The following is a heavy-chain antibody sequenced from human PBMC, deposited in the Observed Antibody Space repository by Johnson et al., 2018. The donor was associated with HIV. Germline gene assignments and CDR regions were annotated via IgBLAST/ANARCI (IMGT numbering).Heavy chain of an antibody. Sequence: QMLLVESGGGVVQPGRSLRLSCEASGFTFSNFVMHWVRQAPGKGLEWLTSISYDGANKYYADSVRGRFTISRDNSRNTLFLQMDSLKTEDTAVYYCAREMGWLVLYDAVDILGQGTMVTVSS. CDR1: GFTFSNFV. J-gene: IGHJ3*02. V-gene: IGHV3-30-3*01. D-gene: IGHD6-19*01. CDR3: AREMGWLVLYDAVDI. CDR2: ISYDGANK.